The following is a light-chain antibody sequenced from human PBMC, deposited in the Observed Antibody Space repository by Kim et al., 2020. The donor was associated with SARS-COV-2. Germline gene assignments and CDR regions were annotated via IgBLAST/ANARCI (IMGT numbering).Light chain of an antibody. CDR1: QSISTY. CDR2: DAS. V-gene: IGKV3-11*01. Sequence: WSPGERATLSCGASQSISTYLTWYQQKPGQAPRLLIYDASNRAPGIPARFSGSGSGTDFTLIISSLEPDDFAVYYCQQRGNWPLTFGGGTKVDIK. CDR3: QQRGNWPLT. J-gene: IGKJ4*01.